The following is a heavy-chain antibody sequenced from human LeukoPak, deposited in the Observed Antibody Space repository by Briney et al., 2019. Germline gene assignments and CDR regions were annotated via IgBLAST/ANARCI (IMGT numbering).Heavy chain of an antibody. V-gene: IGHV1-18*01. CDR1: GYTFTSYG. CDR3: ARAASRDGYNDY. CDR2: ISAYNGNT. D-gene: IGHD5-24*01. Sequence: ASVKVSCKASGYTFTSYGISWVRQAPGQGLERMGWISAYNGNTNYAQKLQGRVTMTTDTSTSTAYMELRSLRSDDTAVYYCARAASRDGYNDYWGQGTLVTVSS. J-gene: IGHJ4*02.